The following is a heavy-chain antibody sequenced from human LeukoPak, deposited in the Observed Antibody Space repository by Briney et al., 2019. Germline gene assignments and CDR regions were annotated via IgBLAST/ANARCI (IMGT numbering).Heavy chain of an antibody. CDR1: GFTFSNYC. Sequence: PGGSLRLSCAASGFTFSNYCFHWVRQAPGQGLVWVARIKRDGTYTNYADSVKGRFTISRDHAKNTLYLQMNSLRVDDTGMYFCARDGDCFDRMDVWGKGTTVTVSS. D-gene: IGHD2-21*02. CDR3: ARDGDCFDRMDV. J-gene: IGHJ6*03. CDR2: IKRDGTYT. V-gene: IGHV3-74*01.